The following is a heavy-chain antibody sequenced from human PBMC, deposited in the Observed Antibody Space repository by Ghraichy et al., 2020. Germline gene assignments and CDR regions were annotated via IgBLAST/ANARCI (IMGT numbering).Heavy chain of an antibody. CDR3: ARRPSSWYTRVNFDD. D-gene: IGHD6-13*01. J-gene: IGHJ4*02. CDR1: GYTFTSYD. CDR2: MNPNSGNT. Sequence: SVKVSCKASGYTFTSYDINCGRQATGHGLEWMGWMNPNSGNTGYAQKFQGRVTMTRNTSISKDYMELSSRRSEDTAVYYCARRPSSWYTRVNFDDWGQETLVTVSS. V-gene: IGHV1-8*01.